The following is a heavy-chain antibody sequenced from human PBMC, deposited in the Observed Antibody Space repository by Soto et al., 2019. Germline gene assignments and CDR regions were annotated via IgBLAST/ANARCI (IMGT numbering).Heavy chain of an antibody. V-gene: IGHV4-4*02. J-gene: IGHJ4*02. CDR1: SGSISSSNW. Sequence: SETLSLTCAVSSGSISSSNWWSWVRQPPGKGLEWIGEIYHSGSTNYNPSLKSRVTISVDKSKNQFSLKLSSVTAADTAVYYCARASGNSAAGFDYWGQGTLVTVSS. CDR3: ARASGNSAAGFDY. D-gene: IGHD6-13*01. CDR2: IYHSGST.